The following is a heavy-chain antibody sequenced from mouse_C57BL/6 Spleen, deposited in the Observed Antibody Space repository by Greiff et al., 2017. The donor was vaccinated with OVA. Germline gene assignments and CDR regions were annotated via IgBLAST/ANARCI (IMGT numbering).Heavy chain of an antibody. CDR3: TSSFFDY. Sequence: QVQLKESGAELVRPGASVTLSCKASGYTFTDYEMHWVKQTPVHGLEWIGAIDPETGGTAYNQKFKGKAILTADKSSSTAYMELRSLTSEDSAVYYCTSSFFDYWGQGTTLTVSS. CDR1: GYTFTDYE. V-gene: IGHV1-15*01. D-gene: IGHD1-1*01. CDR2: IDPETGGT. J-gene: IGHJ2*01.